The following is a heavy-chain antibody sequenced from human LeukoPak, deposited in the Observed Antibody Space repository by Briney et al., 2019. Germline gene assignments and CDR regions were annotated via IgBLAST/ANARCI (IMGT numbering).Heavy chain of an antibody. CDR2: ISSSGSTI. CDR3: ARTAVLRYFDWHRDP. D-gene: IGHD3-9*01. J-gene: IGHJ5*02. CDR1: GFTFSSYA. V-gene: IGHV3-11*01. Sequence: PGGSLRLSCAASGFTFSSYAMSWIRQAPGKGLEWVSYISSSGSTIYYADSVKGRFTISRDNAKNSLYLQMNSLRAEDTAVYYCARTAVLRYFDWHRDPWGQGTLVTVSS.